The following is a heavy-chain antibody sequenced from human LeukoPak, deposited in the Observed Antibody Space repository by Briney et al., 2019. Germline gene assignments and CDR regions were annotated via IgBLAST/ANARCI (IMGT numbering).Heavy chain of an antibody. CDR2: ISSSSSTI. CDR1: GGSISNYY. V-gene: IGHV3-48*04. Sequence: PSETLSLTCTVSGGSISNYYWNWVRQAPGKGLEWVSYISSSSSTIYYADSVKGRFTISRDNAKNSLYLQMNSLRAEDTAVYYCARGSAVAPFDYWGQGTLVTVSS. J-gene: IGHJ4*02. D-gene: IGHD6-19*01. CDR3: ARGSAVAPFDY.